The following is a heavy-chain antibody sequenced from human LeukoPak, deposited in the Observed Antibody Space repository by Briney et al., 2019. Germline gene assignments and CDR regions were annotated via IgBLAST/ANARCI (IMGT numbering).Heavy chain of an antibody. CDR3: ARDRTTVTTLGWFDP. V-gene: IGHV3-21*01. Sequence: GGALRLYCAASGFPFSSYSMNGVRQAPGEGLEWVSSISSCSSYIYYADSVKGRFTISRDNAKNSLYLQMNSLRAEDTAVYYCARDRTTVTTLGWFDPWGQGTLVTVSS. J-gene: IGHJ5*02. CDR1: GFPFSSYS. CDR2: ISSCSSYI. D-gene: IGHD4-17*01.